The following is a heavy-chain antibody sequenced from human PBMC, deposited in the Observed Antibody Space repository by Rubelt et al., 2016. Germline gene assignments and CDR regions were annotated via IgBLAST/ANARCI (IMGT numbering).Heavy chain of an antibody. CDR3: ARDGITGTYQLFDY. Sequence: QLQLQESGPGLVKPSETLSLTCTVSGGSISSSSYYWGWIRQPPGKGLEWIGSIYYSGCTYYNPSLKSRVTISVDTSKNQFSLKLSSVTAADTAVYYCARDGITGTYQLFDYWGQGTLVTVSS. CDR2: IYYSGCT. D-gene: IGHD1-7*01. V-gene: IGHV4-39*07. CDR1: GGSISSSSYY. J-gene: IGHJ4*02.